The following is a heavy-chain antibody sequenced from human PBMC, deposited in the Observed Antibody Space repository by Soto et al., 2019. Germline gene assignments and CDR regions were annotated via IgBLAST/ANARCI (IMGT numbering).Heavy chain of an antibody. CDR1: GGSISSHY. CDR3: ARYSGTYYVY. J-gene: IGHJ4*02. V-gene: IGHV4-59*11. CDR2: ISYSGST. Sequence: SETLSLTCTVSGGSISSHYLTWIRQPPGKGLEWIGFISYSGSTSYNPSLKSRVTISVDTSKNQFSLRLSSVTAADTAVYFCARYSGTYYVYWGQGTLVTVSS. D-gene: IGHD1-26*01.